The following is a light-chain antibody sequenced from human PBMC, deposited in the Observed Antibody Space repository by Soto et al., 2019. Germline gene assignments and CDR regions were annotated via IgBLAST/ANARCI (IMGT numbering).Light chain of an antibody. CDR2: GAS. Sequence: IVLTQSPGTLSLSPGERATLSCRASQSVSNNYLAWYQQKPGQAPRLLIYGASNRATGIPDRFSGSGSGTDFTLTISSLQPEDFAIYYCQQTYTTPEITFGQGTRLEI. CDR1: QSVSNNY. V-gene: IGKV3-20*01. J-gene: IGKJ5*01. CDR3: QQTYTTPEIT.